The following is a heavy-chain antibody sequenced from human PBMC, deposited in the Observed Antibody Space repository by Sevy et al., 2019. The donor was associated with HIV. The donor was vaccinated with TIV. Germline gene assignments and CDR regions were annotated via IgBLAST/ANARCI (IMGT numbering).Heavy chain of an antibody. Sequence: ASVKVSCKVPGYTLTEFSMHWVRQAPGIGLEWMGTFDPEDDERIYSQKFQVRFTMTEDTSTHTAYMELNSLGSEDTAVYYCATTKEYYDSSGYPFDSWGQGTLVTVSS. CDR1: GYTLTEFS. J-gene: IGHJ4*02. V-gene: IGHV1-24*01. CDR2: FDPEDDER. CDR3: ATTKEYYDSSGYPFDS. D-gene: IGHD3-22*01.